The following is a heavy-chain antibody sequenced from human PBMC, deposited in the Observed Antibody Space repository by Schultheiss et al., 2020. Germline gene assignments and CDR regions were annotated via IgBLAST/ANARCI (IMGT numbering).Heavy chain of an antibody. D-gene: IGHD3-22*01. J-gene: IGHJ3*02. Sequence: GGSLRLSCAASGFTFSNAWMSWVRQAPGKGLEWVGRIKSKTDGGTTDYAAPVKGRFTISRDDSKNTLYLQMNSLKTEDTAVYYCTTDSGYYDSSGYYYANAFDIWGQGTMVNV. CDR1: GFTFSNAW. CDR3: TTDSGYYDSSGYYYANAFDI. CDR2: IKSKTDGGTT. V-gene: IGHV3-15*01.